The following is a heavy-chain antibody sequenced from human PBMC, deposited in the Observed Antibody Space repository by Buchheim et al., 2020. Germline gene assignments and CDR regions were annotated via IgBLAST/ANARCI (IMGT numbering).Heavy chain of an antibody. J-gene: IGHJ4*02. CDR2: IYYSGRT. V-gene: IGHV4-31*03. D-gene: IGHD3-22*01. CDR3: VTHSSYYYYFDY. CDR1: GGPISSGAYY. Sequence: QVQLQESGPELVKPSQTLSLTCTVSGGPISSGAYYWSWIRQHPGRGLEWIWYIYYSGRTYHNPSLKSRLIISVHTSTHPVSLKLSSVTAADTAVYYCVTHSSYYYYFDYWGQGTL.